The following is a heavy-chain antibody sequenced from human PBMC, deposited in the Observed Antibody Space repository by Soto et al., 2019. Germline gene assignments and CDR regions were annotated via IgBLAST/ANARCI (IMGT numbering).Heavy chain of an antibody. D-gene: IGHD6-13*01. CDR2: IYYSGST. CDR3: ARRVREAAAGTNWFDP. Sequence: QVQLQESGPGLVKPSETLSLTCTVSGGSISSYYWSWIRQPPGKGLEWIGYIYYSGSTNYNPSLKSRVTISVDTSKTQFSLKLSSVTAADTAVYYCARRVREAAAGTNWFDPWGQGTLVTVSS. J-gene: IGHJ5*02. CDR1: GGSISSYY. V-gene: IGHV4-59*08.